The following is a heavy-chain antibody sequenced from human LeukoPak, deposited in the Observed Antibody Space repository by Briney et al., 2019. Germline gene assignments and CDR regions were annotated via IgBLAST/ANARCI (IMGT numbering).Heavy chain of an antibody. Sequence: SETLSLTCTVSGDSITRGSYYWSWIRQPAGTGLEWIGRISTSGRTYYNPSLKSRVTISVDTSKNQFSLRLTSVTAADTAIYYCAAMTTVTMYSYFFDSWGQGTLLTVSS. V-gene: IGHV4-61*02. CDR2: ISTSGRT. D-gene: IGHD4-17*01. CDR1: GDSITRGSYY. J-gene: IGHJ4*02. CDR3: AAMTTVTMYSYFFDS.